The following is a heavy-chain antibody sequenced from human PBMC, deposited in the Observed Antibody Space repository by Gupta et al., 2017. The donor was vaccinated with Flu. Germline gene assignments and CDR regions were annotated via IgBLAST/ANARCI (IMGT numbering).Heavy chain of an antibody. V-gene: IGHV3-9*01. Sequence: EVQLVESGGGLVQPGRSLRLSCAAPGFPFDDYAMHWVRQAPGKGLEWVSGISWNSGSIGYADSVKGRVTISRDNAKNSLYLQMNSLRAEDTALYYCAKDVGVDTAMVGGAFDIWGQGTMVTVSS. CDR3: AKDVGVDTAMVGGAFDI. D-gene: IGHD5-18*01. CDR2: ISWNSGSI. J-gene: IGHJ3*02. CDR1: GFPFDDYA.